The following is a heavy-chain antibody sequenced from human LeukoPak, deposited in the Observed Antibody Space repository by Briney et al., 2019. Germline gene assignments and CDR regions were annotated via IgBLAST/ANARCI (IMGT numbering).Heavy chain of an antibody. J-gene: IGHJ4*02. D-gene: IGHD2-2*01. CDR1: GFAFSSYA. V-gene: IGHV3-23*01. Sequence: AGGSLRLSCAASGFAFSSYAMSWVRQAPGKGLEWVSAISGSGGSTYYADSVKGRFTISRDNSKNTLYLQMNSLRAEDTAVYYCAKRGPHFGSSTSWGPAGSGGFDYWGQGTLVTVSS. CDR2: ISGSGGST. CDR3: AKRGPHFGSSTSWGPAGSGGFDY.